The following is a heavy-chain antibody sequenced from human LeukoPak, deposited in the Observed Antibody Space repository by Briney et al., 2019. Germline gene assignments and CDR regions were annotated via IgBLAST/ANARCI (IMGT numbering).Heavy chain of an antibody. V-gene: IGHV4-59*08. CDR1: GGSISSYY. CDR3: ARHGDYYCRTTSCFDY. CDR2: VYSSGST. J-gene: IGHJ4*02. D-gene: IGHD2-2*01. Sequence: PSETLSLTCTVSGGSISSYYWSWIRQPPGKGLEWIGYVYSSGSTNYNPSLKSRVTISVDTSKNQFSLKLSSVTAADTAVHYCARHGDYYCRTTSCFDYWGQGSLVTVSS.